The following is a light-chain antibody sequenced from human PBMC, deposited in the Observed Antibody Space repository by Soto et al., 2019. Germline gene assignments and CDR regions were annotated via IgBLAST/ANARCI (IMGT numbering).Light chain of an antibody. CDR3: CSSAGSGNWL. CDR1: SSDVGTYNL. CDR2: EVS. V-gene: IGLV2-23*02. Sequence: QSVLTQPASVSGSPGQSITISCTGTSSDVGTYNLVSWYQQYPGKAPKVMIYEVSKRPSGVSDRFSGSKSDNTASLTISGLQTEDEADYYCCSSAGSGNWLFGGGTQLTVL. J-gene: IGLJ3*02.